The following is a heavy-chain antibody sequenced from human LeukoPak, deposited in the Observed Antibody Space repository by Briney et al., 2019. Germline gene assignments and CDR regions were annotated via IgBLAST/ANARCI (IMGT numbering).Heavy chain of an antibody. V-gene: IGHV4-59*01. CDR3: ARDLVYDYVWGKRAFDI. J-gene: IGHJ3*02. Sequence: SETLSLTCTVSGGSISSYYWSWIRQPPGKGLEWIGYIYYSGSTNYNPSLKSRVTISVDTSKNQFSLKLSPVTAADTAVYYCARDLVYDYVWGKRAFDIWGQGTMVTVSS. CDR1: GGSISSYY. D-gene: IGHD3-16*01. CDR2: IYYSGST.